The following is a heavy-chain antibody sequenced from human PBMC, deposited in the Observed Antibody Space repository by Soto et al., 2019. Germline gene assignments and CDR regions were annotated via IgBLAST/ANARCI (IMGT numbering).Heavy chain of an antibody. Sequence: QVQLQESGPGLVKPSETLSLTCTVSGGSISSYYWSWIRQPPGKGLEWIGYIYYSGSTNYNPSLKSRVTISVDTSKTQFSLKLSSVAAADTAVYYCAREGSYLGATTGDSWFDPWGQGTLVTVSS. J-gene: IGHJ5*02. D-gene: IGHD1-26*01. CDR2: IYYSGST. V-gene: IGHV4-59*12. CDR1: GGSISSYY. CDR3: AREGSYLGATTGDSWFDP.